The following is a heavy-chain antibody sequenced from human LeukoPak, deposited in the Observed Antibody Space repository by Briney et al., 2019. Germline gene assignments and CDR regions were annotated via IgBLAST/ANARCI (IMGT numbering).Heavy chain of an antibody. CDR2: IYYRGST. D-gene: IGHD6-19*01. CDR3: ARALRQQWVTVWFEP. Sequence: PSETLPLTCTVCGAFINRYFGTCLRQPIGKALECLGYIYYRGSTNYNPFLESRDSRSVDTSKNQLSLRLKSVTAADTAVYYCARALRQQWVTVWFEPRGQGTLVTVSS. V-gene: IGHV4-59*01. J-gene: IGHJ5*02. CDR1: GAFINRYF.